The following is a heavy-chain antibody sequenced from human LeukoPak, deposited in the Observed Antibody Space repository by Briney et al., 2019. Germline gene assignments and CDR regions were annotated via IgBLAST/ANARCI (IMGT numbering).Heavy chain of an antibody. CDR1: GYSISSGYY. CDR3: ARDPTLYGGFDY. Sequence: SETLSLTCTVSGYSISSGYYWGWIRQPPGKGLEWIGSIYHSGSTYYNPSLKSRVTISVDTSKNQFSLKLSSVTAADTAVYYCARDPTLYGGFDYWGQGTLVTVSS. V-gene: IGHV4-38-2*02. J-gene: IGHJ4*02. D-gene: IGHD3-10*01. CDR2: IYHSGST.